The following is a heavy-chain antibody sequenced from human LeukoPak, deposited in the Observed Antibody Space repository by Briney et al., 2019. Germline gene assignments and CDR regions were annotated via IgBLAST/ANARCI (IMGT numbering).Heavy chain of an antibody. V-gene: IGHV3-23*01. Sequence: GGSLRLSCAASGFTLSSYALSWVRQAPGKGLEWVSIIGSSGGDSTYYAPSVRGRFTISRDNSKNTLYLPMNSLTADDTGVYSFADPPNTGFWGQGTLVTVSS. D-gene: IGHD4-17*01. CDR3: ADPPNTGF. CDR2: IGSSGGDST. J-gene: IGHJ1*01. CDR1: GFTLSSYA.